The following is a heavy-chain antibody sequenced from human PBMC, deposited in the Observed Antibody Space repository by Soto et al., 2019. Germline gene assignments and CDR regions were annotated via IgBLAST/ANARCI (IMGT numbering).Heavy chain of an antibody. Sequence: EVQLVESGGGLVEPGGSLRLSCATSGFTFSTCSMNWVRQAPGKGLEWVSSISATGTYTFYADSLKGRFTISRDNARNSLFLQMNSLRVDDTALYYCTTEYNSRQDLNHGGQGALVTVSS. D-gene: IGHD6-6*01. CDR2: ISATGTYT. J-gene: IGHJ4*02. CDR3: TTEYNSRQDLNH. CDR1: GFTFSTCS. V-gene: IGHV3-21*01.